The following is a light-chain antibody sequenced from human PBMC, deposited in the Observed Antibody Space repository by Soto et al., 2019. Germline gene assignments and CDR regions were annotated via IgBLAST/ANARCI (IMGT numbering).Light chain of an antibody. Sequence: QSVLTQPASVSGSPGQSITISCTGTSSDIGAYNYVSWYQQHPGKAPKLLMYEVTNRPSGVSDRFSGSKSGNTASLTISGLQAEDEANYYCISYTTLSNRVFGTGTKVTVL. V-gene: IGLV2-14*01. CDR1: SSDIGAYNY. CDR3: ISYTTLSNRV. J-gene: IGLJ1*01. CDR2: EVT.